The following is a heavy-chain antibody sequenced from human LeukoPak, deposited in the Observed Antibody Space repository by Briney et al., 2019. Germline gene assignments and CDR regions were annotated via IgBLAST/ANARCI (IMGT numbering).Heavy chain of an antibody. CDR3: AREGVAAPGY. J-gene: IGHJ4*02. V-gene: IGHV4-34*01. CDR1: GGSFSGYY. Sequence: PSETLSLTCAVYGGSFSGYYWSWIRQPPGKGLEWIGEINHSGSTNYNPSLKSRVTMSVDMSKNQFSLKLRSVTAADTAVYYCAREGVAAPGYWGQGTLVTVS. CDR2: INHSGST. D-gene: IGHD6-13*01.